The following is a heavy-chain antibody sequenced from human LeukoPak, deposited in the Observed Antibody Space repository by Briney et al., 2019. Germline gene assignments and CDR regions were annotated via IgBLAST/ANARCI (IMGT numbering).Heavy chain of an antibody. Sequence: ASVKLSCKASGYTFNRYGITWVRQAPGQGLEWMGWISGYNGNTNYAQKLQGRVTMTTDTSTSTAYMELRSLRSDDTAMYYCARDYGYGVTVMISDDYWGQGTLVTV. CDR2: ISGYNGNT. CDR3: ARDYGYGVTVMISDDY. D-gene: IGHD5-12*01. V-gene: IGHV1-18*01. J-gene: IGHJ4*02. CDR1: GYTFNRYG.